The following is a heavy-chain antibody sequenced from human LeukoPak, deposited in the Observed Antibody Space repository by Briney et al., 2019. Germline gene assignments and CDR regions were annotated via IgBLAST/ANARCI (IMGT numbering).Heavy chain of an antibody. Sequence: ASVKVSCKASGYTFTSYDINWVRQATGQGSEWMGWMNPNSGNTGYAQKFQGRVTITRNTSISTAYMELSSLRSEDTAVYYCARGYGGLYYYYGMDVWGQGTTVTVSS. CDR3: ARGYGGLYYYYGMDV. J-gene: IGHJ6*02. V-gene: IGHV1-8*01. D-gene: IGHD4-23*01. CDR1: GYTFTSYD. CDR2: MNPNSGNT.